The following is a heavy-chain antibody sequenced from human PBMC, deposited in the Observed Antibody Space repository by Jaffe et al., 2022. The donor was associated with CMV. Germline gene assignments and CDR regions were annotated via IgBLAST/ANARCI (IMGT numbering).Heavy chain of an antibody. J-gene: IGHJ4*02. CDR2: IKSKTDGGTT. CDR1: GFTFSNAW. D-gene: IGHD2-21*02. Sequence: EVQLVESGGGLVKPGGSLRLSCAASGFTFSNAWMSWVRQAPGKGLEWVGRIKSKTDGGTTDYAAPVKGRFTISRDDSKNTLYLQMNSLKTEDTAVYYCRVYCGGDCPQIDFWGQGTLVTVSS. CDR3: RVYCGGDCPQIDF. V-gene: IGHV3-15*01.